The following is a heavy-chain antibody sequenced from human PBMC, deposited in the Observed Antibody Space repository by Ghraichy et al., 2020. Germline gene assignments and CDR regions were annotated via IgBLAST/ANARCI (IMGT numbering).Heavy chain of an antibody. CDR1: GGSFSGYY. Sequence: SETLSLTCAVYGGSFSGYYWSWIRQPPGKGLEWIGEINHSGSTNYNPSLKSRVTISVDTSKNQFSLKLSSVTAADTAVYYCARRSGYCSGGSCYSALLNQHPFDYWGQGTLVTVSS. CDR3: ARRSGYCSGGSCYSALLNQHPFDY. D-gene: IGHD2-15*01. CDR2: INHSGST. V-gene: IGHV4-34*01. J-gene: IGHJ4*02.